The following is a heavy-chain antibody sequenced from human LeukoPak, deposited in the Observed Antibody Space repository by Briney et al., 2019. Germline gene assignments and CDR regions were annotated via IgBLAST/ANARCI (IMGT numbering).Heavy chain of an antibody. CDR2: INHSGST. J-gene: IGHJ4*02. V-gene: IGHV4-34*01. D-gene: IGHD6-19*01. CDR3: ARGLYSSGLEY. Sequence: SETLSLTCAVYGGSFSGYYWSWIRQPPGKGQEWIGEINHSGSTNYNPSLKSRVTISVDTSKNQFSLKLSSVTAADTAGYYCARGLYSSGLEYWGQGTLVTVSS. CDR1: GGSFSGYY.